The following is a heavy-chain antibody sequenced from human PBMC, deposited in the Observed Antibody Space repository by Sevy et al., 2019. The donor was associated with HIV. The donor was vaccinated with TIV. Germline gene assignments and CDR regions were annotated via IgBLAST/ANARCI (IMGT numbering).Heavy chain of an antibody. Sequence: GGSLRLSCAASGFIFSRYTINWVRQAPGKGLEWVSSITSTSSDTYYTDSVKGRFTISRDNAKNSLYLQMNSLRADDAAVYYCAREGGITLVHGVIHHYGLDVWGQGTTVTVSS. V-gene: IGHV3-21*01. CDR2: ITSTSSDT. J-gene: IGHJ6*02. CDR1: GFIFSRYT. CDR3: AREGGITLVHGVIHHYGLDV. D-gene: IGHD3-10*01.